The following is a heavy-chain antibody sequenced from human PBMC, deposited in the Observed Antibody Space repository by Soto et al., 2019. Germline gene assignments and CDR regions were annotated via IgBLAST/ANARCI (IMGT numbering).Heavy chain of an antibody. CDR1: GYTFTSYY. D-gene: IGHD3-3*01. V-gene: IGHV1-8*02. CDR3: ARPGGGATRSLYYDFWSGYSYGMDV. CDR2: MNPNSGNT. J-gene: IGHJ6*02. Sequence: ASVKVSCKASGYTFTSYYIHWVRQATGQGLEWMGWMNPNSGNTGYAQKFQGRVTMTRNTSISTAYMELSSLRSEDTAVYYCARPGGGATRSLYYDFWSGYSYGMDVWGQGTTVTVSS.